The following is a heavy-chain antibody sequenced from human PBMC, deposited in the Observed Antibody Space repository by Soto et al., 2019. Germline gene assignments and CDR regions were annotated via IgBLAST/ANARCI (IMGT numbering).Heavy chain of an antibody. D-gene: IGHD6-6*01. CDR1: GYSFTSYG. CDR3: ARDYEAYSSSSGEFDP. V-gene: IGHV1-18*01. Sequence: QVQLVQSGGEVKKPGASVKVSCKASGYSFTSYGVSWVRQAPGQGLEWMGWISAYNGNTNYAQKLQGRVTMTTDTSTSTAYMELRSLRSDDTAVYYCARDYEAYSSSSGEFDPWGQGTLVTVSS. J-gene: IGHJ5*02. CDR2: ISAYNGNT.